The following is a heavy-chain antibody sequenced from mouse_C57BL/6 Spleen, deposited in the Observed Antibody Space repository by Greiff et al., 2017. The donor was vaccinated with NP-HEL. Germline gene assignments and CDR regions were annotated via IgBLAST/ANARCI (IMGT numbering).Heavy chain of an antibody. V-gene: IGHV1-26*01. D-gene: IGHD4-1*01. J-gene: IGHJ2*01. CDR1: GYTFTDYY. CDR2: INPNNGGT. Sequence: EVQLQQSGPELVKPGASVKISCKASGYTFTDYYMNWVKQSHGKSLEWIGDINPNNGGTSYNQKFKGKATLTVDKSSSTAYMELRSLTSEDSAVYYCAELTGTLDFDYWGQGTTLTVSS. CDR3: AELTGTLDFDY.